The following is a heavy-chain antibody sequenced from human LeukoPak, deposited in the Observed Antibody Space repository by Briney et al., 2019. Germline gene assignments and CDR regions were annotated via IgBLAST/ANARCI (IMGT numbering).Heavy chain of an antibody. D-gene: IGHD3/OR15-3a*01. CDR3: ADPDWG. V-gene: IGHV3-7*01. Sequence: GGSLRLSCAASGFTVSSNCMTWVRQAPGKGLECMATITGDGSAKYYVDSLKGRFTISRDNSKNSVYLQMNSLRVEDTAVYYCADPDWGWGQGTMVIVSS. CDR1: GFTVSSNC. J-gene: IGHJ3*01. CDR2: ITGDGSAK.